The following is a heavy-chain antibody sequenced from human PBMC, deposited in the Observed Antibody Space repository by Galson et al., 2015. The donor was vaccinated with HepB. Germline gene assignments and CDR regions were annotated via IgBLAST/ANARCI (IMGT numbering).Heavy chain of an antibody. Sequence: SLRLSCAASGFTFSSYAMHWVRQAPGKGLEWVAVISYDGSNKYYADSVKGRFTISRDNSKNTLYPQMNSLRAEDTAVYYCARDDNEASHVDTAMVTDPAKPSYYYYGMDVWGQGTTVTVSS. J-gene: IGHJ6*02. CDR3: ARDDNEASHVDTAMVTDPAKPSYYYYGMDV. D-gene: IGHD5-18*01. CDR1: GFTFSSYA. CDR2: ISYDGSNK. V-gene: IGHV3-30-3*01.